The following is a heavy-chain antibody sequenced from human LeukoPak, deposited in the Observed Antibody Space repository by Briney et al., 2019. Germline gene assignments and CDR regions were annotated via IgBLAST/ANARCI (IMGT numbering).Heavy chain of an antibody. V-gene: IGHV3-48*03. J-gene: IGHJ4*02. CDR2: ISSSGSTI. CDR3: ALGAPPY. Sequence: QPGGSLRLSCAASGFTFSNSEMNWVRQAPGKGLEWVSYISSSGSTIYYADSMKGRFTISRDNAKNSLYLQMNSLRAEDTAIYYCALGAPPYWGQGTLVTVSA. CDR1: GFTFSNSE.